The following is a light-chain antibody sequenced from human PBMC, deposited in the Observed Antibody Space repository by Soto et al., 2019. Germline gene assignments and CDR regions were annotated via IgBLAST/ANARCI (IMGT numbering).Light chain of an antibody. CDR2: DAS. J-gene: IGKJ1*01. Sequence: EIVLTQSPGTLSLSPGERATLACRASQSVSSSYLAWYQQKPGQAPSLLIYDASTRPTGIPDRFSGSGSGTEFTLTISRLEPEDFAVYFCRQYGNSPGTFGHGTKVEV. CDR3: RQYGNSPGT. CDR1: QSVSSSY. V-gene: IGKV3-20*01.